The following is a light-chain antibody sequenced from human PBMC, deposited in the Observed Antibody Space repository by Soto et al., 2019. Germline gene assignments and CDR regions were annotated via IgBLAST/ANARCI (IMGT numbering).Light chain of an antibody. Sequence: QSLLTQPPSVSGAPGRRVTISCTGSSSNIGAGYDVHWYQQLPGTAPKLLIYDNTNRPSGVPDRFSGSKSGTSASLAITGLQAEDEADYYCQSYDSSLSAYVFGTGTKVTVL. J-gene: IGLJ1*01. CDR3: QSYDSSLSAYV. CDR1: SSNIGAGYD. CDR2: DNT. V-gene: IGLV1-40*01.